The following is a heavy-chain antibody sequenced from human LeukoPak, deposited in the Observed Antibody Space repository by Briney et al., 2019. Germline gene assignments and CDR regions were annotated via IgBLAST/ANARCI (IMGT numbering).Heavy chain of an antibody. CDR1: GFTFSSYE. CDR3: AREAAGYSSGWPDY. Sequence: GGSLRLSCATSGFTFSSYEMNWVRQAPGKGLEWVSYISSSGTTIYYADSVNGRFTISRDNAKNALYLQMNSLRAEDTAVYYCAREAAGYSSGWPDYWGQGTLVTVSS. J-gene: IGHJ4*02. D-gene: IGHD6-19*01. V-gene: IGHV3-48*03. CDR2: ISSSGTTI.